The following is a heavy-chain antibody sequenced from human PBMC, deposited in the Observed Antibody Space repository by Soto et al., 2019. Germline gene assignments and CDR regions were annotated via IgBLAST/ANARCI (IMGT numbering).Heavy chain of an antibody. D-gene: IGHD2-2*01. CDR3: ARDIRQDIVVVPAARGTAFDI. CDR1: GGTFSSYA. CDR2: IIPIFGTA. V-gene: IGHV1-69*13. Sequence: SVKVSCKASGGTFSSYAISWVRQAPGQGLKWMGGIIPIFGTANYAQKFQGRVTITADESTSTAYMELSSLRSEDTAVYYCARDIRQDIVVVPAARGTAFDIWGQGTMVTVSS. J-gene: IGHJ3*02.